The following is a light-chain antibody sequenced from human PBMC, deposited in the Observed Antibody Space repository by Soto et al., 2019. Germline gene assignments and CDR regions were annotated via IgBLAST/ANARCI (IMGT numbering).Light chain of an antibody. CDR3: QQATSFPIT. J-gene: IGKJ5*01. CDR2: AAS. Sequence: DIQLTQSPSSVAASVGDRVTITCRASQYIGSWLAWYQQKPGKAPHLLIYAASNLQSGVPSRFSGYGSGTYFTLTINSLQPEDSATYYCQQATSFPITFGQGTRLEIK. V-gene: IGKV1D-12*01. CDR1: QYIGSW.